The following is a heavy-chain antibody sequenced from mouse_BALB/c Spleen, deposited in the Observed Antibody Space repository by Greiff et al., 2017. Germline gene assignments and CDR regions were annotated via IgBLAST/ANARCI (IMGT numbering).Heavy chain of an antibody. V-gene: IGHV1-7*01. D-gene: IGHD1-1*01. CDR2: INPSTGYT. CDR1: GYTFTSYW. CDR3: AKTVVGY. J-gene: IGHJ2*01. Sequence: VQLQQSGAELAKPGASVKMSCKASGYTFTSYWMHWVKQRPGQGLEWIGYINPSTGYTEYNQKFKDKATLTADKSSSTAYMQLNRLTSEDSAVYYCAKTVVGYWGQGTTLTVSS.